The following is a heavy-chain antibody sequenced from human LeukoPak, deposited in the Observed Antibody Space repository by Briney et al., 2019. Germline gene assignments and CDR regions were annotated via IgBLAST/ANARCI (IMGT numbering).Heavy chain of an antibody. D-gene: IGHD5-24*01. V-gene: IGHV4-59*01. CDR1: GGSISSYY. CDR3: ARDKVEMDY. CDR2: IYYSGST. Sequence: SSETLSLXCTVSGGSISSYYWSWSRQPPGKGLEWIGYIYYSGSTNYNPSLKSRVTISVDTSKNQFSLKLSSVTAADTAVYYCARDKVEMDYWGQGTLVTVSS. J-gene: IGHJ4*02.